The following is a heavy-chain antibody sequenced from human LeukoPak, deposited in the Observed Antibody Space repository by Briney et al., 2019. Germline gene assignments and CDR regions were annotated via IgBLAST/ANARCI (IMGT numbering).Heavy chain of an antibody. J-gene: IGHJ5*02. CDR3: AQRRRSSGYYNWFDP. Sequence: ESGPTLVRPTQTLTLTWTFSGFSLNTSGVGVGWIRQPPGKALEWLSLIYWDDDKDYSPSLKSRLTITKDTSKNQVVLTMTNMDPVGTATYYCAQRRRSSGYYNWFDPWGQGTLVTVSS. V-gene: IGHV2-5*02. D-gene: IGHD3-22*01. CDR1: GFSLNTSGVG. CDR2: IYWDDDK.